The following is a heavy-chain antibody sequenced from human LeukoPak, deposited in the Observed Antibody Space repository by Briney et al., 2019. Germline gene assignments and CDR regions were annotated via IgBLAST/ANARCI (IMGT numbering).Heavy chain of an antibody. J-gene: IGHJ3*01. CDR1: GDSINNHY. Sequence: SETLSLTCTVSGDSINNHYWSWIRQPPGKGLEYIGYIYYTGRTNYNPSLQSRVIMSLDTSENNFSLKLTSVTAADTALYYCARLLDNDSSGWPDTFDLWSRGTVVTVSS. CDR2: IYYTGRT. D-gene: IGHD3-22*01. CDR3: ARLLDNDSSGWPDTFDL. V-gene: IGHV4-59*11.